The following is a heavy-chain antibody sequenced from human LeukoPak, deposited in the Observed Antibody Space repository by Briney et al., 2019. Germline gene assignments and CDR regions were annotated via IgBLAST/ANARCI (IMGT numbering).Heavy chain of an antibody. J-gene: IGHJ4*02. V-gene: IGHV3-30*04. CDR1: GFTFSSYA. D-gene: IGHD5-18*01. CDR3: ARDWVDTALDY. Sequence: PAGGSLRLSCAASGFTFSSYAMHWVRQAPGKGLEWVAVISYDGSNKYHADSVKGRFTISRDNSKNTLYLQMNSLRAEDTAVYYCARDWVDTALDYWGQGTLVTVSS. CDR2: ISYDGSNK.